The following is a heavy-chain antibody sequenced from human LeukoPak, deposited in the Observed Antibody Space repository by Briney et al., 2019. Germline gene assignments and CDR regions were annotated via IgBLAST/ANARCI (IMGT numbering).Heavy chain of an antibody. J-gene: IGHJ4*02. Sequence: SETLSLACTVSGGSISGLYWSWIRQPPGKGLEWIGYIYYTGSTNSNPSLKSRVSISVDTSKNQFSLKLSSVTAADTAVYYCATGGGRGYSYGYYYWGQGTLVTVSS. CDR3: ATGGGRGYSYGYYY. D-gene: IGHD5-18*01. CDR2: IYYTGST. CDR1: GGSISGLY. V-gene: IGHV4-59*08.